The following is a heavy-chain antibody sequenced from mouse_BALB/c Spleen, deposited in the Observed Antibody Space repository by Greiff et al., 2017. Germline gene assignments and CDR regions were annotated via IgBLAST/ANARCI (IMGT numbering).Heavy chain of an antibody. CDR1: GFTFSNYW. CDR2: IRLKSNNYAT. CDR3: TRGSYFDY. J-gene: IGHJ2*01. Sequence: EVQLVESGGGLVQPGGSRKLSCVASGFTFSNYWMNWVRQSPEKGLEWVAEIRLKSNNYATHYAESVKGRFTISRDDSKSSVYLQMNNLRAEDTGIYYCTRGSYFDYWGQGTLSQSPQ. V-gene: IGHV6-6*02.